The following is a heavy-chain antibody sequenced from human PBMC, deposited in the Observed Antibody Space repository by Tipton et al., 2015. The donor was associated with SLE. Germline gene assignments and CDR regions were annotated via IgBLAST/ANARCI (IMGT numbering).Heavy chain of an antibody. CDR2: IYTSGST. J-gene: IGHJ5*02. D-gene: IGHD6-13*01. Sequence: TLSLTCTVSGGSISSSSYYWGWIRQPAGKGLEWIGHIYTSGSTNYNPSLKSRVTISVDTSKNQFSLKLSSVTAADTAVYYCARVKGYSSSYWFDPWGQGTLVTVSS. CDR1: GGSISSSSYY. CDR3: ARVKGYSSSYWFDP. V-gene: IGHV4-61*09.